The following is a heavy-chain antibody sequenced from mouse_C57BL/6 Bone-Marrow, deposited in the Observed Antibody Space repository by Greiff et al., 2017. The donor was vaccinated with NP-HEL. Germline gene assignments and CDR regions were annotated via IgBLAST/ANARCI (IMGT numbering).Heavy chain of an antibody. J-gene: IGHJ4*01. CDR3: ASSYYYGSSYLYAMDY. V-gene: IGHV1-64*01. CDR2: IHPNSGST. CDR1: GYTFTSYW. Sequence: QVQLKESGAELVKPGASVKLSCKASGYTFTSYWMHWVKQRPGQGLEWIGMIHPNSGSTNYNEKFKSKATLTVDKSSSTAYMQLSSLTSEDSAVYYCASSYYYGSSYLYAMDYWGQGTSVTVSS. D-gene: IGHD1-1*01.